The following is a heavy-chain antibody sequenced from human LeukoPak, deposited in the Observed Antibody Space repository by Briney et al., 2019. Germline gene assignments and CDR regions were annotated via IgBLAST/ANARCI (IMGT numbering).Heavy chain of an antibody. CDR3: ARGTMFPYYFDY. J-gene: IGHJ4*02. V-gene: IGHV3-30*02. D-gene: IGHD3-10*02. CDR1: GFTFSSYG. Sequence: GGSLRLSCAASGFTFSSYGMHWVRQAPGKGLEWVAFIRYDGSNKYYADSVKGRFTISRDNSKNTLCLQMNSLRAEDTAVYYCARGTMFPYYFDYWGQGTLVTVSS. CDR2: IRYDGSNK.